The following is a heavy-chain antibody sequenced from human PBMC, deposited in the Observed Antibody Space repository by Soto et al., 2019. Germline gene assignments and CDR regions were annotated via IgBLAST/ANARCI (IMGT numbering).Heavy chain of an antibody. D-gene: IGHD6-13*01. CDR3: VQDWTGNSCPCMVV. CDR2: ISSSGETT. V-gene: IGHV3-23*01. CDR1: GFTFSSFA. J-gene: IGHJ6*02. Sequence: EVQLLESGGGLVQPGGSLRLSSAASGFTFSSFAMTWVRQAPGEGLEWVSSISSSGETTYYSDSVKGRFTISRDISKNMVYLQMTSLRAEDTAVYFCVQDWTGNSCPCMVVWGQGTTVTVSS.